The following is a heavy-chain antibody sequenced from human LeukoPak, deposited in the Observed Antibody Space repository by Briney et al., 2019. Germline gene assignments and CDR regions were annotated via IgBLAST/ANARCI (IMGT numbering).Heavy chain of an antibody. V-gene: IGHV1-69*13. Sequence: SVKVSCKASGGTFSSYAISWVRQAPGQGLEWMGGIIPIFGTANYAQKFQGRVTITADESTSTAYMELSSLRSEDTAVYYCARWARPGPKYSSSWYPTYFQHWGQGTLVTVSS. D-gene: IGHD6-13*01. CDR2: IIPIFGTA. CDR1: GGTFSSYA. CDR3: ARWARPGPKYSSSWYPTYFQH. J-gene: IGHJ1*01.